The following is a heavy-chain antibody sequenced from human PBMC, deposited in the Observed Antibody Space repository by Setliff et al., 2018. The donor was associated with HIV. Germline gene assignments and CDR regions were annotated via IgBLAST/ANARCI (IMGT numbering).Heavy chain of an antibody. V-gene: IGHV1-2*02. Sequence: ASVKVSCKASGYTFTGYYMHWVRQAPGQGLEWMGWINPNSGGTNYAQKFQGRVTMTRDTSKNTAYMELRSLRSDDTAVYYCTRDEFYYGSGNYYKADYCDPWGQGTLVTVSS. CDR3: TRDEFYYGSGNYYKADYCDP. CDR2: INPNSGGT. D-gene: IGHD3-10*01. CDR1: GYTFTGYY. J-gene: IGHJ5*02.